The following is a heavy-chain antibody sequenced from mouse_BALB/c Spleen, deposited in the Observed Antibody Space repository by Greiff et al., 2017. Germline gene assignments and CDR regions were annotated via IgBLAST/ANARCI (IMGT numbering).Heavy chain of an antibody. J-gene: IGHJ3*01. Sequence: EVQGVESGGGLVQPGGSRKLSCAASGFTFSSFGMHWVRQAPEKGLEWVAYISSGSSTIYYADTVKGRFTISRDNPKNTLFLQMTSLRSEDTAMYYCARSGDYGSSPWFAYWGQGTLVTVSA. D-gene: IGHD1-1*01. CDR2: ISSGSSTI. CDR3: ARSGDYGSSPWFAY. CDR1: GFTFSSFG. V-gene: IGHV5-17*02.